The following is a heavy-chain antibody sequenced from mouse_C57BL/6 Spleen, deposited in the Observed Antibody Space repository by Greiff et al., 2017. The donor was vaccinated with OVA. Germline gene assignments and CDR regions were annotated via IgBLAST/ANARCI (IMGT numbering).Heavy chain of an antibody. CDR2: IYPGNSDT. V-gene: IGHV1-5*01. Sequence: VQLQQSGTVLARPGASVKMSCKTSGYTFTSYWMHWVKQRPGQGLEWIGAIYPGNSDTSYNQKFKGKAKLTAVTSASTAYMELSSLTNEDSAVDYCTRERAYGGSPYFDYWGQGTTLTVSS. J-gene: IGHJ2*01. D-gene: IGHD1-1*01. CDR1: GYTFTSYW. CDR3: TRERAYGGSPYFDY.